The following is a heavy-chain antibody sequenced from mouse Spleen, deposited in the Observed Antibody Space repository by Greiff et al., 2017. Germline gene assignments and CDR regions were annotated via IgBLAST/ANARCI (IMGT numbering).Heavy chain of an antibody. CDR1: GFTFSSYA. CDR3: ARDDGYYV. V-gene: IGHV5-4*01. CDR2: ISDGGSYT. D-gene: IGHD2-3*01. Sequence: EVKLMESGGGLVKPGGSLKLSCAASGFTFSSYAMSWVRQTPEKRLEWVATISDGGSYTYYPDNVKGRFTISRDNAKNNLYLQMSHLKSEDTAMYYCARDDGYYVWGQGTTLTVSS. J-gene: IGHJ2*01.